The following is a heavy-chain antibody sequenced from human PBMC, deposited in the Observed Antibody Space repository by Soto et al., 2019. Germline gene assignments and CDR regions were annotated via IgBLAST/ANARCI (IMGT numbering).Heavy chain of an antibody. V-gene: IGHV4-31*03. Sequence: QVQLQESGPGLVQPSQTLSLTCTVSGASISSGGYYWSWIRQHPGKGLEWIGYIYYSGTTYYNPPLKSRLIISLATSRNQFSLELNSVSAADTAVYYCARADSRGYTFEHWGQGTLVTVSS. J-gene: IGHJ4*02. CDR3: ARADSRGYTFEH. D-gene: IGHD3-22*01. CDR2: IYYSGTT. CDR1: GASISSGGYY.